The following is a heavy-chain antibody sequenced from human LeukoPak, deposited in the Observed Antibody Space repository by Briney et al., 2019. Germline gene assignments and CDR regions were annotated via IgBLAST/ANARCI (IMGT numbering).Heavy chain of an antibody. V-gene: IGHV3-48*01. CDR1: GFTFSDYS. CDR2: ISGSSFTI. J-gene: IGHJ4*02. Sequence: GGSLRLSCAASGFTFSDYSMNWVRQAPGKGLEWLSYISGSSFTISYADSVKGRFTISRDNAKNSLYLQMSSLRAEDTAVYYCARDRDYFDSWGQGTLATVSS. CDR3: ARDRDYFDS. D-gene: IGHD3-10*01.